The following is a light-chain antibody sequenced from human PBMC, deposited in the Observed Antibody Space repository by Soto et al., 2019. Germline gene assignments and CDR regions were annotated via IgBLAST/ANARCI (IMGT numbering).Light chain of an antibody. CDR3: QQRSNWPPTWT. CDR2: DAS. V-gene: IGKV3-11*01. J-gene: IGKJ1*01. Sequence: EIVLTQSPATLSLSPGERATLSCRASQSVSTCLAWYQQKPGQAPRLLIYDASNRATGIPARFSGSGSGTAFTLTISSLEPEDFAVYYCQQRSNWPPTWTFGQGTKVEI. CDR1: QSVSTC.